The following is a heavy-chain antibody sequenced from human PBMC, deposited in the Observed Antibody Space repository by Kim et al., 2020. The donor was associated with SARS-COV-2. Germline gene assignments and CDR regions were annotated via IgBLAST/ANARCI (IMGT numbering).Heavy chain of an antibody. CDR1: GYSFTSYL. V-gene: IGHV5-10-1*01. CDR2: IDPSDSYT. J-gene: IGHJ6*02. Sequence: GESLKISCKGSGYSFTSYLISWVLQMPGKGLEWMGRIDPSDSYTNYSPSFQGHVTISADKSISTAYLQWSSLKASDTAMYYCARHVNPLAVAGKYYYYGMDVWGQGTTVTVSS. D-gene: IGHD6-19*01. CDR3: ARHVNPLAVAGKYYYYGMDV.